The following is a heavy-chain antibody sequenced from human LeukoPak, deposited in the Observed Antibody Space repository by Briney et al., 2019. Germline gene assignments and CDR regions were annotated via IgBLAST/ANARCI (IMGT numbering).Heavy chain of an antibody. J-gene: IGHJ4*02. Sequence: SVKVSCKASGGTFSSYAISWVRQPPAQALEWMGGLIPIFCTANYAQKFQGRVTITADESTSTAYMELSSLRSEDTAVYYCARGAHTELCSGGSCGPYPFGLWGQGTLVTVSS. CDR3: ARGAHTELCSGGSCGPYPFGL. CDR1: GGTFSSYA. CDR2: LIPIFCTA. D-gene: IGHD2-15*01. V-gene: IGHV1-69*13.